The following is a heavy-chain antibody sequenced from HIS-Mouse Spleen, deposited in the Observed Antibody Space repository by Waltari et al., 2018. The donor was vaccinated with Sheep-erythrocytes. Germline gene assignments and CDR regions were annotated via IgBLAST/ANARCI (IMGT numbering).Heavy chain of an antibody. Sequence: EVQLVESGGGLVQPGGSLRLSCAASGFTFSSYWMGWVGQAPGKGLEWVANIKQDGSEKYYVDSVKGRFTISRDNAKNSLYLQMNSLRAEDTAVYYCARAVAGTPDAFDIWGQGTMVTVSS. CDR2: IKQDGSEK. J-gene: IGHJ3*02. CDR1: GFTFSSYW. CDR3: ARAVAGTPDAFDI. V-gene: IGHV3-7*01. D-gene: IGHD1-7*01.